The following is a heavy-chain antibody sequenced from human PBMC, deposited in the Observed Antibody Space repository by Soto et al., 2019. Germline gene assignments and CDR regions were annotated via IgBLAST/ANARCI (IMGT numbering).Heavy chain of an antibody. Sequence: ASVKVSCKASGYTFPSYGISWVRQAPGQGLAWMGWISAYNGNTNYAQKLQGRVTMTTDTSTSTAYMELRSLRSDDTAVYYCAMPSTPNPYDFWSGYYRNWGQGTLVTVSS. CDR3: AMPSTPNPYDFWSGYYRN. CDR1: GYTFPSYG. V-gene: IGHV1-18*01. CDR2: ISAYNGNT. D-gene: IGHD3-3*01. J-gene: IGHJ4*02.